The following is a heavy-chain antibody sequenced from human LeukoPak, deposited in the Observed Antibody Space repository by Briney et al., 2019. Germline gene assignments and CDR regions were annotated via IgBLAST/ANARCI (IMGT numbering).Heavy chain of an antibody. Sequence: SQALSLTCHVSGDSVNSDGYYWTWIRQHPGKGLEWIGCISYRGSTSFNPSLKSRVSISVDTSKNQFSLRLTSVTAADTAVYYCARDVVLTASPDAFDIWGQGTMVSVSS. CDR3: ARDVVLTASPDAFDI. CDR1: GDSVNSDGYY. CDR2: ISYRGST. J-gene: IGHJ3*02. V-gene: IGHV4-31*03. D-gene: IGHD2-21*02.